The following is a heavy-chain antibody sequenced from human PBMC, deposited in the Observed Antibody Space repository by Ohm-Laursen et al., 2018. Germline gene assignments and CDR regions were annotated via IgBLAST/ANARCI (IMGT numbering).Heavy chain of an antibody. V-gene: IGHV4-34*01. CDR1: GGSFRGYY. Sequence: SDTLSLTCAVYGGSFRGYYWSWIRQPPGKGLEWIGEINHSGSTNYNPSLKSRVTISIDTSKNQFSLKLTSVTAADTAVYYCARVLARYYDSSGYGYWGQGTLVTVSS. J-gene: IGHJ4*02. D-gene: IGHD3-22*01. CDR3: ARVLARYYDSSGYGY. CDR2: INHSGST.